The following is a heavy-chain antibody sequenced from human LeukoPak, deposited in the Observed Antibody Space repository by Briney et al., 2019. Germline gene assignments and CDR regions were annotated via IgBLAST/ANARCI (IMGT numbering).Heavy chain of an antibody. CDR1: GFTFSSYG. Sequence: GGSLRLSCAASGFTFSSYGMHWVRQAPGKGLEWVAVIWYDGSNKYYADSVKGRSTISRDNSKNTLYLQMNSLRVEDTAVYYCASFLGGYSFFHWGQGTLVTVSS. CDR3: ASFLGGYSFFH. D-gene: IGHD3-22*01. CDR2: IWYDGSNK. J-gene: IGHJ1*01. V-gene: IGHV3-33*01.